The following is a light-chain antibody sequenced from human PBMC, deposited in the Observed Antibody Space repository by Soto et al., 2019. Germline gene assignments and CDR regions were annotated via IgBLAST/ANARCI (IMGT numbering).Light chain of an antibody. V-gene: IGLV1-44*01. J-gene: IGLJ1*01. CDR1: SSNIGSNS. Sequence: QCVLTQPPAASGTPGQRVTISCSGRSSNIGSNSVNWYQQLPGTAPKLLIYSNDRRPSGVPDRFSGSKSGTSASLAISGLQSEDEADYYCAAWDDSLNGYVFGTGTKVTVL. CDR3: AAWDDSLNGYV. CDR2: SND.